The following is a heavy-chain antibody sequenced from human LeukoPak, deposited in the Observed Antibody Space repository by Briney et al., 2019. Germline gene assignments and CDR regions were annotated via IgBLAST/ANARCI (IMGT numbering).Heavy chain of an antibody. J-gene: IGHJ6*02. CDR3: ARAKGYFYDSRTYYGMDV. CDR1: GFTVSSNY. Sequence: GGSLRLSCAASGFTVSSNYMSWVRQAPGKGLEWVSVIYSGGSTYYADSVKGRFTISRDNSKNTLYLQMNSLRAEDTAVYYCARAKGYFYDSRTYYGMDVWGQGTTVTVSS. V-gene: IGHV3-53*05. D-gene: IGHD3-10*01. CDR2: IYSGGST.